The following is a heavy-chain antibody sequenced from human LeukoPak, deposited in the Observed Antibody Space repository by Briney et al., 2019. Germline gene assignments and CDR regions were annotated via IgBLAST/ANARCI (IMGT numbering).Heavy chain of an antibody. J-gene: IGHJ5*01. CDR1: GASFNTYY. CDR2: VNHDGDT. CDR3: ARGPVALPNDRLSLSFDF. Sequence: SETLSLTCAVYGASFNTYYWTWIRQSPDKGLEWIGEVNHDGDTNVNPSLRSRVVMSVDASKNQFSLKMNSVTAADTAIYFCARGPVALPNDRLSLSFDFWGQGTLVSVSS. D-gene: IGHD2-8*01. V-gene: IGHV4-34*01.